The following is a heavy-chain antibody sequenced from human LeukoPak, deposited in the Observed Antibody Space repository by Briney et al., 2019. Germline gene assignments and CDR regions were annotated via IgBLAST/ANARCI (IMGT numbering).Heavy chain of an antibody. J-gene: IGHJ6*02. CDR2: ISAYNGNT. V-gene: IGHV1-18*01. CDR1: GYTFTSYG. CDR3: ASARGVTTSYYYYGMDV. Sequence: ASVKVSCKASGYTFTSYGISWVRQAPGQGLEWMGWISAYNGNTNYAQKLQGRVTMTTDTSTSTAYMELRSLRSDDTAVYYCASARGVTTSYYYYGMDVWGQGTTVTVSS. D-gene: IGHD4-17*01.